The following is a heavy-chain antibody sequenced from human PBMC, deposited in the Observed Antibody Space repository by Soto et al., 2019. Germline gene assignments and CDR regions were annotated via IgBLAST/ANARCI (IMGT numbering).Heavy chain of an antibody. CDR3: ASAAVTGTAGLDF. CDR1: GYTFTSYY. D-gene: IGHD6-19*01. CDR2: INPNSGGT. J-gene: IGHJ4*02. Sequence: ASVKVSCKASGYTFTSYYMHWVRQAPGQGLEWMGWINPNSGGTKSAEKFQGRVTMTRDTSISTAYMELSRLTSDDTAVYYCASAAVTGTAGLDFWGQGTQVTVSS. V-gene: IGHV1-2*02.